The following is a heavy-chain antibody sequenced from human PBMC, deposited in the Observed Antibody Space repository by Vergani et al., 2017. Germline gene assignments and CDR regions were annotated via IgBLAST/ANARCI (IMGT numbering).Heavy chain of an antibody. CDR2: ISYDGSNK. J-gene: IGHJ4*02. CDR3: ARDRVRYYYGSGSYYND. Sequence: QVQLVESGGGVVQPGRSLRLSCAASGFTFSSYGMHWVRQAPGKGLEWVAVISYDGSNKYYADSVKGRFTISRDNSKNTLYLQMNSLRAEDTAVYYCARDRVRYYYGSGSYYNDWGQGTLVTVSS. D-gene: IGHD3-10*01. CDR1: GFTFSSYG. V-gene: IGHV3-30*03.